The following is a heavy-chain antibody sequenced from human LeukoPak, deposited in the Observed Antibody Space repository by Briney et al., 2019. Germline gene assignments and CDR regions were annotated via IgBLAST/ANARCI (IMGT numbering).Heavy chain of an antibody. J-gene: IGHJ4*02. CDR1: GFTFNNYG. Sequence: PGGSLRLSCAASGFTFNNYGMHYVRHAPGKGLKWVAVISDDGRNKNYADSVKGRFTISRDSSNNTLYLQMNSLRAEDTGVYFCAKDRETTASGTFDFRGQGTLVTVSS. V-gene: IGHV3-30*18. CDR3: AKDRETTASGTFDF. CDR2: ISDDGRNK. D-gene: IGHD6-13*01.